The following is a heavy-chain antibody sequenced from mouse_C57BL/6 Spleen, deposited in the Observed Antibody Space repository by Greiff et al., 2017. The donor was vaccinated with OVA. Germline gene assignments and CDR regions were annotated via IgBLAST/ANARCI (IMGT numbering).Heavy chain of an antibody. D-gene: IGHD1-1*01. CDR2: IYPGDGDT. CDR3: ARDYYYGSSYGYFDV. Sequence: QVQLQQSGPELVKPGASVKISCKASGYAFSRSWMNWVKQRPGKGLAWIGRIYPGDGDTNYNGKFKGKATLTADKSSSTAYMQLSSLTAEDSAVYFCARDYYYGSSYGYFDVWGTGTTVTVSS. V-gene: IGHV1-82*01. J-gene: IGHJ1*03. CDR1: GYAFSRSW.